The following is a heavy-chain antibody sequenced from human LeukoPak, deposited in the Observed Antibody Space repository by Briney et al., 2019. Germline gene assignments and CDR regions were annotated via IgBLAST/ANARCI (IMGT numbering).Heavy chain of an antibody. Sequence: KPGGSLRLSCAASGFTFSSYSMNWVRQAPGKGLEWVSSISSSSSYIYYADSVKGRFTISRDNAKNSPYPQMNSLRAEDTAVYYCARAEPEGWYYGPGSYQFCMDVWGKGTTVTVSS. CDR2: ISSSSSYI. CDR3: ARAEPEGWYYGPGSYQFCMDV. CDR1: GFTFSSYS. D-gene: IGHD3-10*01. J-gene: IGHJ6*04. V-gene: IGHV3-21*01.